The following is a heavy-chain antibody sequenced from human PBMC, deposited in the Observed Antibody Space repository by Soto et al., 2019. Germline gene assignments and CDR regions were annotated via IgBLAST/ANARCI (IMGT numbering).Heavy chain of an antibody. Sequence: SETLSLTCTVSGISITSSYWNWFRQSPGKGLEWIGQISDRGDTNYNPPLESRVAISTDTSKNQVSLTLTAVNAADTAVYFCARGRHWFGPWGQGTLVTVSS. CDR2: ISDRGDT. CDR1: GISITSSY. J-gene: IGHJ5*02. CDR3: ARGRHWFGP. V-gene: IGHV4-59*08.